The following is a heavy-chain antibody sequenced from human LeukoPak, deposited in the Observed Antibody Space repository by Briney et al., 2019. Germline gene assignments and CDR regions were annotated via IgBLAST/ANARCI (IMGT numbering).Heavy chain of an antibody. CDR2: ISYDGSNK. J-gene: IGHJ4*02. D-gene: IGHD4-17*01. Sequence: PGGSLRLSCAASGFTFSSYGMHWVRQAPGKGLEWVAVISYDGSNKYYADSVKGRFTISRDNSKNTLYLQMNSLRAEDTAVYYCAKILEDYGDFPHDYWGQGTLVTVSS. V-gene: IGHV3-30*18. CDR1: GFTFSSYG. CDR3: AKILEDYGDFPHDY.